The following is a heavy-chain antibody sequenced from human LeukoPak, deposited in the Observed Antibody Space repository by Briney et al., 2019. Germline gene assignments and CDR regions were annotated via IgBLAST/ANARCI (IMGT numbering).Heavy chain of an antibody. CDR1: GYSFTSYL. D-gene: IGHD3-10*01. V-gene: IGHV5-51*01. CDR3: ARLGYYYSSGSYGGFDY. Sequence: GESLKISCKGSGYSFTSYLIGWVRQMPGKGLEWMGIIYPGDSDTRYSPSFQGQVTISADKSISTAYLQWSSLKASDTAMYYCARLGYYYSSGSYGGFDYWGQGTLVTVSS. CDR2: IYPGDSDT. J-gene: IGHJ4*02.